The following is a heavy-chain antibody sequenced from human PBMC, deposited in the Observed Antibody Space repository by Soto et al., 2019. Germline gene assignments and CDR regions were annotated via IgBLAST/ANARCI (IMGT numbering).Heavy chain of an antibody. CDR1: GYTFSDFD. J-gene: IGHJ6*02. CDR3: ARGNPFNYAGFDV. Sequence: QAHLEQSGAEVKRPGASVTVSCKASGYTFSDFDINWLRQASGQVPEWMGWMNAKSGDTFFAQRLQGEIKSNWHTTLSTAYMEVGSLTSDDTAMYYCARGNPFNYAGFDVWGQGTTVAVSS. CDR2: MNAKSGDT. V-gene: IGHV1-8*01. D-gene: IGHD3-16*01.